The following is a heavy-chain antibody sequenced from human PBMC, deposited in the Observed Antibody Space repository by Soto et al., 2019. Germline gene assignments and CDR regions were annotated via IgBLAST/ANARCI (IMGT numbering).Heavy chain of an antibody. D-gene: IGHD5-12*01. J-gene: IGHJ4*02. Sequence: GGSLRLSCAASGFTFSSYAMHWVRQAPGKGLEWVAVISYDGSNKYYADSVKGRFTISRDNSKNTLYLQMNSLRAEDTAVYYCARVGTWGYSGAYYFDYWGQGTLVTVSS. V-gene: IGHV3-30-3*01. CDR1: GFTFSSYA. CDR3: ARVGTWGYSGAYYFDY. CDR2: ISYDGSNK.